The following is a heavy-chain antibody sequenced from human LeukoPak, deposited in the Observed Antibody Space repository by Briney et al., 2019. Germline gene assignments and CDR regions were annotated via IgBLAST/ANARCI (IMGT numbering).Heavy chain of an antibody. CDR1: GFTFSSYS. CDR3: ARVRLQPRTLLNDAFDI. Sequence: GGSLRLSCAASGFTFSSYSMNWVRQAPGKGLEWVSCISTSSSYIYYADSVKGRFTISRDNAKNSLYLQMNSLRAEDTAVYYCARVRLQPRTLLNDAFDIWGQGTMVTVSS. D-gene: IGHD1-14*01. J-gene: IGHJ3*02. CDR2: ISTSSSYI. V-gene: IGHV3-21*01.